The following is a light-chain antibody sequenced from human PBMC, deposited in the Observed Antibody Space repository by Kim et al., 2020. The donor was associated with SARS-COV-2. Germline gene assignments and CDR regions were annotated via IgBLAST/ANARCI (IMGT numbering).Light chain of an antibody. J-gene: IGKJ1*01. CDR1: QSVSSSY. V-gene: IGKV3D-7*01. CDR2: GAS. Sequence: PGERVTLSCRASQSVSSSYLTWYQQKPGQAPSLLIYGASTRATGIPARFSGSGSGTDFTLTISSLQPEDFAVYYCQQDYNFTWTFGQGTKE. CDR3: QQDYNFTWT.